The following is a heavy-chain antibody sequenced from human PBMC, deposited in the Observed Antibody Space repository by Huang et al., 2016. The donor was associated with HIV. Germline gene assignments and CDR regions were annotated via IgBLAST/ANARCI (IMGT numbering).Heavy chain of an antibody. D-gene: IGHD4-4*01. V-gene: IGHV5-51*01. Sequence: EVQLVQSGAEVKKSGESLKISCKGSGYKFTSYWIGWVRRTPGKGLEWMGIIYPGDSDTRYRPSFQGQVTISADKSISTAYLQWSSLKASDTAMYYCARQRAYGSTYADYWGQGTLVTVSS. CDR2: IYPGDSDT. CDR3: ARQRAYGSTYADY. J-gene: IGHJ4*02. CDR1: GYKFTSYW.